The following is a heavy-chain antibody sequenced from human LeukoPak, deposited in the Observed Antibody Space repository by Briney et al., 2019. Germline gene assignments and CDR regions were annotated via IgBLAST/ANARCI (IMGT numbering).Heavy chain of an antibody. CDR2: MSSRGSTI. D-gene: IGHD6-13*01. CDR1: WFTLSRDE. CDR3: GREGSSWYEELGDYYYGMDV. Sequence: GGSLRLSYAPCWFTLSRDEMKCVRQAPGEKLEWVSYMSSRGSTIYYADSVKGRFTISADNAKNSLYLQMNSLRAEDTAVYYCGREGSSWYEELGDYYYGMDVWGKGTTVTVSS. V-gene: IGHV3-48*03. J-gene: IGHJ6*04.